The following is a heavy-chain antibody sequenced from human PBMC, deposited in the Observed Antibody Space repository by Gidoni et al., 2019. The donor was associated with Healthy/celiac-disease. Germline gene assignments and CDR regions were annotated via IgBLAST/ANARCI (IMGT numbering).Heavy chain of an antibody. CDR1: GGSLSRYY. D-gene: IGHD3-10*01. CDR3: ARMYYYGSGSRPAFDI. J-gene: IGHJ3*02. Sequence: QVQLQESGPGLVKPSETLSLTCTVAGGSLSRYYWRWIRQPPGKGLEWIGYIYYSGSTNYNPSLKSRVTISVDTSKNQFSLKLSSVTAADSAGYYCARMYYYGSGSRPAFDIWGQGTMVTVSA. V-gene: IGHV4-59*08. CDR2: IYYSGST.